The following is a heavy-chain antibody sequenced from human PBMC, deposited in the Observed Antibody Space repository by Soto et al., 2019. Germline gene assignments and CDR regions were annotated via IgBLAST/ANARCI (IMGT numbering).Heavy chain of an antibody. CDR1: GFTFDDYA. Sequence: EVQLVESGGGLVQPGRSLRLSCAASGFTFDDYAMHWVRQAPGKGLEWVSGIRWNSGSIGYADSVKGRFTISRDNAKNSLYLQMNRLRAEDTALYYCAKDWDSGYSYGFLRPGYFDLWGRGTLVTVSS. CDR3: AKDWDSGYSYGFLRPGYFDL. CDR2: IRWNSGSI. J-gene: IGHJ2*01. D-gene: IGHD5-18*01. V-gene: IGHV3-9*01.